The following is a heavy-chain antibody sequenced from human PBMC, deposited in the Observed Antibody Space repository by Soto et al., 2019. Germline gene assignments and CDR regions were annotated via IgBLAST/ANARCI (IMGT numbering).Heavy chain of an antibody. CDR2: IYYSVST. V-gene: IGHV4-30-4*01. D-gene: IGHD3-3*01. J-gene: IGHJ6*02. Sequence: SETLSLTCTVSGGSISSGDYYCSWILHPPGKGLEWIGYIYYSVSTYYNPSLKSRVTISVDTSKNQFSLKLSSVTAADTAVYYCARDNILGILYGGMEVWGQGTTVTVSS. CDR3: ARDNILGILYGGMEV. CDR1: GGSISSGDYY.